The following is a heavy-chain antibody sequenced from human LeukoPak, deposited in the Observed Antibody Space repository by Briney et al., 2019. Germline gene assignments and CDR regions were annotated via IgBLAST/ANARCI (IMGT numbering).Heavy chain of an antibody. CDR1: GFTFSSYT. J-gene: IGHJ4*02. D-gene: IGHD2-21*01. CDR3: ASRTYLAY. V-gene: IGHV3-21*01. CDR2: ISGSSSSI. Sequence: GGSLRLSCTASGFTFSSYTMNWVRQAPGKGLEWVSSISGSSSSIYYAHTVKGRVTISTDNAKNSLYQPMHSLRADDTAVCYCASRTYLAYGGQGTLATVSS.